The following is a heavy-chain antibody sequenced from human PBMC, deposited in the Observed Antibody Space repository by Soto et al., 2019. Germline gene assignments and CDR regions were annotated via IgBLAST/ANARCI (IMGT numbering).Heavy chain of an antibody. CDR1: GYTFTRYG. CDR2: ISGYNGDA. D-gene: IGHD2-8*01. J-gene: IGHJ6*02. V-gene: IGHV1-18*01. CDR3: AKNGQPPYYYYGLDV. Sequence: ASVKVSCKASGYTFTRYGISWVRQAPGQGLEWMGWISGYNGDANYAQSFQGRVSMTIDTSTTTAYMELRTLTPDDTAVYYCAKNGQPPYYYYGLDVWGQRTTVTVSS.